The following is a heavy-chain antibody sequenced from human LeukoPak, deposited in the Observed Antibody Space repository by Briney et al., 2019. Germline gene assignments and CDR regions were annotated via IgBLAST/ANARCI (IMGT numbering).Heavy chain of an antibody. D-gene: IGHD2-2*01. CDR2: IIPIFGTA. V-gene: IGHV1-69*05. J-gene: IGHJ4*02. CDR1: GGTFSSYA. CDR3: ARGGDIVVVPAAIFDY. Sequence: ASVKVSCKASGGTFSSYAISWVRQAPGQGLEWMGRIIPIFGTANYAQKFQGRVTMTRDTSISTAYMELSRLRSDDTAVYYCARGGDIVVVPAAIFDYWGQGTLVTVSS.